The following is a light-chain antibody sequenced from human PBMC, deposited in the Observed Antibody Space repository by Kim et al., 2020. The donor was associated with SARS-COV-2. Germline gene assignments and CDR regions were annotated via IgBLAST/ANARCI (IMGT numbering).Light chain of an antibody. J-gene: IGLJ3*02. CDR2: EVS. CDR1: SSDVGSYNL. V-gene: IGLV2-23*02. CDR3: CSYASSSTLV. Sequence: QSALTQPASVSGSPGQSITISCTGTSSDVGSYNLVSWYQQHPGKAPRLMIYEVSNRPSGVSNRFSASKSGNTASLTISGLQAEDEADYYCCSYASSSTLVFGGGTKVTVL.